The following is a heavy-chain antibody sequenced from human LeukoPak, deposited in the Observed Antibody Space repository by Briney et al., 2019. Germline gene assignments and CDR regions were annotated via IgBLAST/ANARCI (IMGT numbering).Heavy chain of an antibody. V-gene: IGHV4-59*12. CDR3: ARARGAVAIDY. D-gene: IGHD6-19*01. Sequence: KPSETLSLTCTVSGGSISSYYWSWIRQPPGKGLEWIGYIYYSGSTNYNPSLKSRVTISVDTSKNQSSLKLNSVTAADTAIYYCARARGAVAIDYWGQGTLVTVSS. CDR1: GGSISSYY. CDR2: IYYSGST. J-gene: IGHJ4*02.